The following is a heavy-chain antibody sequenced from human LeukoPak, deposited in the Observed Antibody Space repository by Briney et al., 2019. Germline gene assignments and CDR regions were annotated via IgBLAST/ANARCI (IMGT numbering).Heavy chain of an antibody. CDR3: ARVGDWNDLVF. CDR2: IHYTGRTT. J-gene: IGHJ4*02. CDR1: GGSIRSYY. Sequence: PSETLSLTCTISGGSIRSYYWSWIRQSPEKGLEWIGYIHYTGRTTNYNPSLRSRVTISVDTSKNQFSLKLSSVTAAETAVYYCARVGDWNDLVFWGQGTLVTVSS. D-gene: IGHD1-1*01. V-gene: IGHV4-59*01.